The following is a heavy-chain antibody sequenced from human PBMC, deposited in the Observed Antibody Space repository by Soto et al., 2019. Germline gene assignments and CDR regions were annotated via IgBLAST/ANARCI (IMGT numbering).Heavy chain of an antibody. D-gene: IGHD3-10*01. CDR3: ATAYYLSDYFYHGMDV. V-gene: IGHV3-30*03. J-gene: IGHJ6*02. CDR2: TSYDGSNK. CDR1: GFTFSNNG. Sequence: PGGSLRLSCAASGFTFSNNGMHWVRQAPGKGLEWVAVTSYDGSNKYYADSVKGRFTISRDNSKSTLYLQMNSLRDEDTAVFYCATAYYLSDYFYHGMDVWGQGTTVTVSS.